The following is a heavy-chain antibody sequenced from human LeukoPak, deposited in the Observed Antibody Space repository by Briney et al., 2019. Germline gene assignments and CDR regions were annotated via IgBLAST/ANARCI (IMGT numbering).Heavy chain of an antibody. D-gene: IGHD4-17*01. CDR1: GLIVSSKY. CDR3: ARVGGDRVAY. Sequence: PGGSLRLSCAASGLIVSSKYMSWVRQAPGKGLEWVSVMYNNGNTHYAVSVKGRFTISRDNAKNTLYLQMSSLRPEDTAVYYCARVGGDRVAYWGQGTLVTVSS. CDR2: MYNNGNT. V-gene: IGHV3-53*01. J-gene: IGHJ4*02.